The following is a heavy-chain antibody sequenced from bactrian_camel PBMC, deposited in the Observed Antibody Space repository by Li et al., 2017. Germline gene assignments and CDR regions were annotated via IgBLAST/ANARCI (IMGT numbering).Heavy chain of an antibody. J-gene: IGHJ7*01. V-gene: IGHV3S53*01. CDR1: GSIYGDAC. CDR2: IDSDGIA. D-gene: IGHD2*01. Sequence: HVQLVESGGDSVQAGGSLRLSCGASGSIYGDACVGWLRQAPGKEREGVAAIDSDGIASYADSVRGRFTVSRDNANNTVNLMMNSLKPEDTAVYTCAADFTWSHWRWLLLESLWHGLLGERYPGHRL.